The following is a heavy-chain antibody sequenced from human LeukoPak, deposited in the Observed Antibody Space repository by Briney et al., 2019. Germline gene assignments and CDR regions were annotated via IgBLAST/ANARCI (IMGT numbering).Heavy chain of an antibody. CDR2: IKQDGSEK. Sequence: PGGSLRLSCAASGFTFSSYWMSWVRQAPGKGLEWVANIKQDGSEKYYVDSVKGRFTISRDNSKNTLYLQMNSLRAEDTAVYYCAKFERWFSGRGYYFDYWGQGTLVTVSS. D-gene: IGHD4-23*01. CDR1: GFTFSSYW. V-gene: IGHV3-7*03. J-gene: IGHJ4*02. CDR3: AKFERWFSGRGYYFDY.